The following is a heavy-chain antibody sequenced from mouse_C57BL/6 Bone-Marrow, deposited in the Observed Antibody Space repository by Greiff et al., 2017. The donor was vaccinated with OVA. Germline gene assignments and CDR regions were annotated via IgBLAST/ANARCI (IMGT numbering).Heavy chain of an antibody. CDR1: GFTFSDYG. J-gene: IGHJ2*01. V-gene: IGHV5-17*01. Sequence: EVKLVESGGGLVKPGGSLKLSCAASGFTFSDYGMHWVRQAPEKGLEWVAYISSGSSTIYYADTVKGRFTISRDNATNTLFLQMTRLRSEDTAMYYCARPGYYGLFDYWGQGTTLTVSS. D-gene: IGHD1-2*01. CDR3: ARPGYYGLFDY. CDR2: ISSGSSTI.